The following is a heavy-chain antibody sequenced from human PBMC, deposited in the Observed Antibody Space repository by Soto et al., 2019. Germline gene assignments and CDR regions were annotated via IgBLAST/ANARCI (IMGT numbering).Heavy chain of an antibody. Sequence: SETLSLTCTVSGGSISSYYWSWIRQPPGKGLEWIGYIYYSGSTNYNPSLKSRVTISVDTSKNQFSLKLSSVTAADTALYYCARRYGYSFDYWRQGTLVTVS. D-gene: IGHD1-1*01. V-gene: IGHV4-59*08. CDR1: GGSISSYY. CDR3: ARRYGYSFDY. J-gene: IGHJ4*02. CDR2: IYYSGST.